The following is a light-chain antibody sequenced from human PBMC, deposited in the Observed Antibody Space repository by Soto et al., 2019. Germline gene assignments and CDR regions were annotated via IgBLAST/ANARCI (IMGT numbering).Light chain of an antibody. V-gene: IGKV3-15*01. J-gene: IGKJ5*01. CDR3: QQYDKWPPVT. CDR2: GAS. CDR1: QSVSSN. Sequence: EIVMTQSPATLSVSPGERATLSCRASQSVSSNLAWYQQKPGQAPRLLVYGASTRATGLPARFSGSGSGTEFTLTISSLQSEDSAVYYCQQYDKWPPVTLGQGTRLEIK.